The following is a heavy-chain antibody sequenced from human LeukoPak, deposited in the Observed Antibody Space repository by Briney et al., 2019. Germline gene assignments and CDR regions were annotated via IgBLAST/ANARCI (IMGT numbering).Heavy chain of an antibody. CDR1: GGTFSSYA. CDR2: IIPIFGTA. Sequence: SVKVSCTASGGTFSSYAISWVRQAPGQGLEWMGGIIPIFGTANYAQKFQGRVTITADESTSTAYMELSSLRSEDTAVYYCARGTMITFGGVIVSWTLDYYYGMDVWGQGTTVTVSS. J-gene: IGHJ6*02. CDR3: ARGTMITFGGVIVSWTLDYYYGMDV. V-gene: IGHV1-69*13. D-gene: IGHD3-16*02.